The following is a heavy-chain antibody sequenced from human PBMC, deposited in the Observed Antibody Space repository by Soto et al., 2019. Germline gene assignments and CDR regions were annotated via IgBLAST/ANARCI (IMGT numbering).Heavy chain of an antibody. CDR3: ARDLRAVGMASRFDP. CDR1: GFTFGDYY. CDR2: IGNRGTGI. V-gene: IGHV3-11*01. Sequence: QVQLVESGGGLVKPGGSLRLSCAASGFTFGDYYMTWIRQAPGKGLEWVSFIGNRGTGIYYADSVKGRFTIFRDNAKTSLYLQMNSLRAEDTAMYYCARDLRAVGMASRFDPWCQGTLVTVSS. J-gene: IGHJ5*02. D-gene: IGHD6-13*01.